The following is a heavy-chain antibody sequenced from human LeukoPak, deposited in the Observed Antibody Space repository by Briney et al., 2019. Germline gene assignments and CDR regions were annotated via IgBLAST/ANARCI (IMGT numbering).Heavy chain of an antibody. J-gene: IGHJ4*02. D-gene: IGHD5-24*01. CDR2: IYTSGST. CDR3: AREGRWLQFDY. CDR1: GGSISSYY. Sequence: SETLSLTCTVSGGSISSYYWNWIRQPPGKGLEWIGRIYTSGSTNYNPSLKSRVTISVDTSKNQFSLKLSSVTAADTAVYYCAREGRWLQFDYWGQGTLVTVSS. V-gene: IGHV4-4*08.